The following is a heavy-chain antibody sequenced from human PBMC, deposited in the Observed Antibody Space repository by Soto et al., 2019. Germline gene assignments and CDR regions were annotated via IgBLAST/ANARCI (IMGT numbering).Heavy chain of an antibody. CDR2: IDPSDSYN. J-gene: IGHJ4*02. CDR3: ARQDFTGVYSGSFQRAIDY. CDR1: GYSFTSYW. V-gene: IGHV5-10-1*03. D-gene: IGHD1-26*01. Sequence: EVQLVQSGAEVKKPGESLRISCKGSGYSFTSYWITWVRQMPGKGLEWMGRIDPSDSYNNYSPSFQGHVTISADKSISTAYLQWSSLKASDTAMYYCARQDFTGVYSGSFQRAIDYWGQGTLVTVSS.